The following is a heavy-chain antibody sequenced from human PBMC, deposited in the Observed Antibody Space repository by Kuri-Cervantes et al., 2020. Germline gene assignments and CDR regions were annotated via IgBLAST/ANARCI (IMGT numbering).Heavy chain of an antibody. CDR2: INPNSGGT. CDR3: ARGLTTVRFDY. V-gene: IGHV1-2*02. J-gene: IGHJ4*02. D-gene: IGHD3-10*01. Sequence: ASVKVSCKASGYTFTGYYMHWVRQAPGQGLEWMGWINPNSGGTNYAQKFQGRVTMTTDTSTSTAYMELRSLRSDDTAVYYCARGLTTVRFDYWGQGTLVTVSS. CDR1: GYTFTGYY.